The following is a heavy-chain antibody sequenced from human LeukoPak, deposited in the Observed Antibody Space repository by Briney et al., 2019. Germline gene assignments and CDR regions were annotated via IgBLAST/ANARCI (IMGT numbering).Heavy chain of an antibody. V-gene: IGHV3-30*02. CDR2: IRYDGSNK. Sequence: GGSLRLSCAASGFTFSSYGMHWVRQAPGKGLEWVAFIRYDGSNKYYVDSVKGRFTISRDNAKNSLYLQMNSLRAEDTAVYYCAKENYDILTGSNYYYGMDVWGQGTTVTVSS. CDR3: AKENYDILTGSNYYYGMDV. CDR1: GFTFSSYG. D-gene: IGHD3-9*01. J-gene: IGHJ6*02.